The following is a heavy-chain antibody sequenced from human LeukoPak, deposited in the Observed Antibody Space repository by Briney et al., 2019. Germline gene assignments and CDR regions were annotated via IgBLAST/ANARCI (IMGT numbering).Heavy chain of an antibody. J-gene: IGHJ4*02. CDR3: SRGGHWRWLQSDY. V-gene: IGHV4-31*03. Sequence: PSETLSLTCTVSGGSISSGGYYWSWIRQRPGKGLEWIGHIAESGNTYYSPSLKSRVTISVDTSKNQFSLRLSSVTAADTAMYYCSRGGHWRWLQSDYWGQGILVTVSS. D-gene: IGHD5-24*01. CDR2: IAESGNT. CDR1: GGSISSGGYY.